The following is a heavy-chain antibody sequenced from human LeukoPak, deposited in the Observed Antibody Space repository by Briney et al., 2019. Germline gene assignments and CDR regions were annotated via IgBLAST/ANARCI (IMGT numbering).Heavy chain of an antibody. CDR3: ARRANSYGHFDY. CDR2: ISGSGSSI. D-gene: IGHD5-18*01. V-gene: IGHV3-23*01. J-gene: IGHJ4*02. CDR1: GFTFSSSG. Sequence: SGGTLRLSCAASGFTFSSSGMSWVRQAPGKGLEWVSGISGSGSSIYYADSVKGRFTIARDNFRDTLYLQMNSLRADDTAIYYCARRANSYGHFDYWGQGTLVTVSS.